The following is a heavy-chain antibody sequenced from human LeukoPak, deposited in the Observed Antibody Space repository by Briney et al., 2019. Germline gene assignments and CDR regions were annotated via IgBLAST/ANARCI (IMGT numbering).Heavy chain of an antibody. CDR3: ARKVGSGYWGSSQLRANWFDP. CDR2: IYYSGST. V-gene: IGHV4-31*03. Sequence: SETPSLTCTVSGGSISSGGYYWSWIRQHPGKGLEWIGYIYYSGSTYYNPSLKSRVTISVDTSKNQFSLKLSSVTAADTAVYYCARKVGSGYWGSSQLRANWFDPWGQGTLVTVSS. D-gene: IGHD3-3*01. CDR1: GGSISSGGYY. J-gene: IGHJ5*02.